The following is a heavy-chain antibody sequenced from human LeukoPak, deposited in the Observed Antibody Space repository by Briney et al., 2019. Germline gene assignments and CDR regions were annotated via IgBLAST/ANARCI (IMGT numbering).Heavy chain of an antibody. CDR3: ARRGYYIVGATRHNWFDP. V-gene: IGHV5-10-1*01. D-gene: IGHD1-26*01. CDR2: IDPSDSYT. CDR1: GYSFTSYW. Sequence: GESLKISCKGSGYSFTSYWISWVRQMPGKGLEWMGRIDPSDSYTNYSPSFQGHVTISADKSISTAYLQWSSLKASDTAMYYCARRGYYIVGATRHNWFDPWSQGTLVTVSS. J-gene: IGHJ5*02.